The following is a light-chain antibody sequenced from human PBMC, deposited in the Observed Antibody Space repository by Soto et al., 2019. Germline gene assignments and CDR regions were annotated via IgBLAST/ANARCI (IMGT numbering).Light chain of an antibody. CDR1: SSNVGSNT. Sequence: QSVLTQPPSASGTPGQRVTISCSGSSSNVGSNTVSWYQQLPGTAPKVLIYSDDQRPSGVPDRFSGSRSGSSASLAVSGFKSGDEGDYYCASWEDSLNGWVIGGGTKVTVL. CDR3: ASWEDSLNGWV. V-gene: IGLV1-44*01. CDR2: SDD. J-gene: IGLJ3*02.